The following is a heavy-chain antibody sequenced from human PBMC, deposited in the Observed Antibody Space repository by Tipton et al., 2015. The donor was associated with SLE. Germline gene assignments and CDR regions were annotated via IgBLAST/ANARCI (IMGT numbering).Heavy chain of an antibody. CDR1: GGPFNNQY. J-gene: IGHJ4*02. Sequence: TLSLTCTVSGGPFNNQYGCGIRQPPGEGLEWIGYVSAIGSPNYNASLKSRVTMSVDKSQNQFSLRLKSVTSADTAVYYCARGFGVALDYWGQGRLVTVSS. CDR3: ARGFGVALDY. CDR2: VSAIGSP. D-gene: IGHD2-8*01. V-gene: IGHV4-59*11.